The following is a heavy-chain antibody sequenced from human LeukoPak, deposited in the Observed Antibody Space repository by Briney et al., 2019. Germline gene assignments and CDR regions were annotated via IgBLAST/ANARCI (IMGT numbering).Heavy chain of an antibody. CDR3: ASQGFRVVSGFDY. CDR2: INHSGST. Sequence: SETLSLTCAVYGGSFSGYHWSWIRQPPGKGLEWIGEINHSGSTNYNPSLKSRVTISVDTSKNQFSLKLSSVTAADTAVYYCASQGFRVVSGFDYWGQGTLVTVSS. V-gene: IGHV4-34*01. CDR1: GGSFSGYH. D-gene: IGHD2-8*02. J-gene: IGHJ4*02.